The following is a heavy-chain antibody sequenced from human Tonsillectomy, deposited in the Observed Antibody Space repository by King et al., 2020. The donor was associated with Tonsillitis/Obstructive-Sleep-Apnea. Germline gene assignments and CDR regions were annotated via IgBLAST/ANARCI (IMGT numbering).Heavy chain of an antibody. CDR1: GGSISSYY. Sequence: VQLQESGPGLVKPSETLSLTCTVSGGSISSYYWSWIRQPPGKGLEWIGYIYYSGGTNNNPSLKSRVTISVDTSKNQFSLKLSSVTAADTAVYYCSREGAVMNSFDIWGQGTIVTVSS. J-gene: IGHJ3*02. CDR2: IYYSGGT. D-gene: IGHD2-8*01. CDR3: SREGAVMNSFDI. V-gene: IGHV4-59*01.